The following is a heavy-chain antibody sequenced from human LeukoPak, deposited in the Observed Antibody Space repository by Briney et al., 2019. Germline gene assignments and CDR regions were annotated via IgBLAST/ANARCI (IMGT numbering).Heavy chain of an antibody. CDR1: GFTLSNYR. V-gene: IGHV3-21*01. D-gene: IGHD4/OR15-4a*01. CDR3: ARGSTIDYFFDY. J-gene: IGHJ4*02. Sequence: GGSLRLSCTASGFTLSNYRMNWVRQAPRRGLEWVSSISSTITDMYYVDSVKGLYTISRDNAKNSLYLQMNSLRAEDTAIYYCARGSTIDYFFDYWGQGTLVTVSS. CDR2: ISSTITDM.